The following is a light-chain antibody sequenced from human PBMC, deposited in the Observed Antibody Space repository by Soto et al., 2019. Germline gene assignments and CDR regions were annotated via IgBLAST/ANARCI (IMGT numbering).Light chain of an antibody. J-gene: IGKJ1*01. CDR2: GAS. Sequence: LVLTQSPGTLSLSPEERATLSCRASQSVSRYLTWYQQKPAQGPRVLIYGASSRATGIPDRFSGSGSGTVFTLTINRLEPEDFAVYYCQQYGSSPPTFGQGTKVDIK. V-gene: IGKV3-20*01. CDR1: QSVSRY. CDR3: QQYGSSPPT.